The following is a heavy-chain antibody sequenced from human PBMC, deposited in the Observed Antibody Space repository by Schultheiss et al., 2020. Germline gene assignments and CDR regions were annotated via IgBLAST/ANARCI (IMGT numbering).Heavy chain of an antibody. CDR2: IDWDDDK. V-gene: IGHV2-70*04. CDR1: GFSLSTSGMR. J-gene: IGHJ6*02. Sequence: SGPTLVEPRQTLTLTCTFSGFSLSTSGMRVSWIRQPPGKALEWLARIDWDDDKFYSTSLKTRLTISKDTSKNQVVLTMTNMDPVDTATYYCARTTGTRYYYYGMDVWGQGTTVTLSS. D-gene: IGHD4-17*01. CDR3: ARTTGTRYYYYGMDV.